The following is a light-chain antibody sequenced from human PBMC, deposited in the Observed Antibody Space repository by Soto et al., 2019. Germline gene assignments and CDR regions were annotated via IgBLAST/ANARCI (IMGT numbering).Light chain of an antibody. CDR2: GAS. CDR3: QQYNKWPLT. CDR1: QSVSSN. J-gene: IGKJ4*01. Sequence: EIVKTQSPATLSVSPGERATLSCRASQSVSSNLAWYQQKPGQAPRLLIYGASTRATGIPARLSGSGSGTDFTLTISSLQSEDFAVYYCQQYNKWPLTFGGGTKVEIK. V-gene: IGKV3-15*01.